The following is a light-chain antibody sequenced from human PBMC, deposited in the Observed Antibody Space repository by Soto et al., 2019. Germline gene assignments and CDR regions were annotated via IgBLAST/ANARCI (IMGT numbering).Light chain of an antibody. V-gene: IGKV1-5*03. Sequence: DIQMTQSPSTLSASVGDRVTIPCRASQSIGSWLAWYQQKPGKAPKLLIYKASTLESGVPSNFSGSGSGTEFTLTISSLQPEDFATYYCQQYNSYPWTFGQGTKVDIK. CDR3: QQYNSYPWT. CDR2: KAS. J-gene: IGKJ1*01. CDR1: QSIGSW.